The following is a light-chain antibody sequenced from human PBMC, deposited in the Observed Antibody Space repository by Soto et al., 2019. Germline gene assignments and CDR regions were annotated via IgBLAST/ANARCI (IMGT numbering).Light chain of an antibody. CDR2: DAS. J-gene: IGKJ2*01. CDR1: HDLGKW. V-gene: IGKV1-5*01. CDR3: QQYGDSYS. Sequence: DIQMTQSPSPLSASVGDRVTITCRASHDLGKWLAWYQQKPGKAPKLLVYDASNLHDAVPSRFSGSGSGTHFTLTISGLQPDDFGTYYCQQYGDSYSFGQGTAVDI.